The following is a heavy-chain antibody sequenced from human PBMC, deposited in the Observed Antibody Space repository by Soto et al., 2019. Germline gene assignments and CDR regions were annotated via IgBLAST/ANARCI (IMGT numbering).Heavy chain of an antibody. CDR2: ISSSSTI. J-gene: IGHJ6*02. V-gene: IGHV3-48*02. CDR3: ARDEDYYDSSGSHYYYYGMDV. D-gene: IGHD3-22*01. CDR1: GFTFSSYS. Sequence: RVSLRLSCAASGFTFSSYSMNWVRQAPGKGLEWVSYISSSSTIYYADSVKGRFTISRDNAKNSLYLQMNSLRDEDTAVYYCARDEDYYDSSGSHYYYYGMDVWGQGTTVTVS.